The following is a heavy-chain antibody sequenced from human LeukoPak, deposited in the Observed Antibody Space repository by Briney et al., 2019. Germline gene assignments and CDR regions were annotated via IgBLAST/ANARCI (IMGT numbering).Heavy chain of an antibody. CDR2: INSAGST. CDR3: AKDQAGAFDY. Sequence: GGSLRLSCAASGFTFSSYAMSWVRQAPGKGLEWVSAINSAGSTYYGDSVRGRFTISRDNSKNTLYLQMNSLRAEDAAVYYCAKDQAGAFDYWGQGTLVTVSS. CDR1: GFTFSSYA. V-gene: IGHV3-23*01. J-gene: IGHJ4*02. D-gene: IGHD3-10*01.